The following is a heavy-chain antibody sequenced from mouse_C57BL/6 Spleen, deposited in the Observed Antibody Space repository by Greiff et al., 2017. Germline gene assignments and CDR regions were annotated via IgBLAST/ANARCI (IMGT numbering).Heavy chain of an antibody. V-gene: IGHV1-26*01. D-gene: IGHD2-2*01. CDR1: GYTFTDYY. CDR2: INPNNGGT. CDR3: ARGGYGYYFDY. J-gene: IGHJ2*01. Sequence: EVQLQQSGPELVKPGASVKISCKASGYTFTDYYMNWVKQSHGQSLEWIGDINPNNGGTSYNQKFKGKATLTVDKSSSTAYMELRSLTSEDSAVYYCARGGYGYYFDYWGQGTTLTVSS.